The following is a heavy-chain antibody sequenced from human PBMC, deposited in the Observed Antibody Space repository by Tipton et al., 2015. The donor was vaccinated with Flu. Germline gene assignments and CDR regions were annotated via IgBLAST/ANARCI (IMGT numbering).Heavy chain of an antibody. J-gene: IGHJ4*02. CDR1: GGSFSGYY. CDR2: INHSGST. D-gene: IGHD6-19*01. V-gene: IGHV4-34*01. CDR3: ARSIMKSSGWYGWVDS. Sequence: TLSLTCAVYGGSFSGYYWSWIRQPPGKGLEWIGEINHSGSTNYNPSLKSRVTMSIDTSKNQFSLRLNSVTAADTAVYYCARSIMKSSGWYGWVDSWGQGTLVTVSS.